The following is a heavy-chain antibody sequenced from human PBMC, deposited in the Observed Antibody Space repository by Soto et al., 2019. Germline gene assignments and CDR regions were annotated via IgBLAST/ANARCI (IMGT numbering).Heavy chain of an antibody. Sequence: QVQLVQSGAEVKTHGSSVKVSCKASGDTVSSYAIRWVRQAPGQGLEWMGVIIPIFGTANYAQKFPGRVTHTAYESTSTAYKYLSSLRPGVPAVYYCAIGLVPAATEEYYFDFWGKGTLVTGSS. J-gene: IGHJ4*02. V-gene: IGHV1-69*19. CDR2: IIPIFGTA. CDR3: AIGLVPAATEEYYFDF. CDR1: GDTVSSYA. D-gene: IGHD2-2*01.